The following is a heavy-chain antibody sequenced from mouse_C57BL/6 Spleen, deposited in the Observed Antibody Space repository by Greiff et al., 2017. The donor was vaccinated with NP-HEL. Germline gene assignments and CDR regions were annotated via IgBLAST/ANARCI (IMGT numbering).Heavy chain of an antibody. J-gene: IGHJ2*01. V-gene: IGHV1-39*01. D-gene: IGHD1-1*01. Sequence: EVQLQQSGPELVKPGASVKISCKASGYSFTDYNMNWVKQSNGKSLEWIGVINPTSGPTSYNQKFKGKATLTVDQSSSTAYMQLNSLTSEDSSVYYCAIPYYYGSNYFDYWGQGTTLTVSS. CDR1: GYSFTDYN. CDR3: AIPYYYGSNYFDY. CDR2: INPTSGPT.